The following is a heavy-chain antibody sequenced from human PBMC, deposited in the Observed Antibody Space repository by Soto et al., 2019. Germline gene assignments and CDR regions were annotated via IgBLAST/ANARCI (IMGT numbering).Heavy chain of an antibody. V-gene: IGHV3-49*03. D-gene: IGHD2-8*02. Sequence: LRLSCSAPEFPFGENAGRWFRQACGEGPEWVCLIEGTTYGEATACAASVQGRFSVSRDNSKSIAHLQMKRMKTDDTDVYYCSGHGGVSAPWGQRALVTVSS. CDR3: SGHGGVSAP. J-gene: IGHJ5*02. CDR2: IEGTTYGEAT. CDR1: EFPFGENA.